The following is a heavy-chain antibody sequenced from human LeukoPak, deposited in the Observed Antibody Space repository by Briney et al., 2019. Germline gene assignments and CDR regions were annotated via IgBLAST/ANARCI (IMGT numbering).Heavy chain of an antibody. CDR2: INPNSGGT. J-gene: IGHJ5*02. CDR1: GYTFTGYY. CDR3: ARVAERYCSGGSCYGNWFDP. Sequence: ASVKVSCKASGYTFTGYYMHWVRQAPGQGLEWMGRINPNSGGTNYAQKFQGRVTMTRDTSISTAYMELSRLRSDDTAVYYCARVAERYCSGGSCYGNWFDPWGQGTLVTVSS. D-gene: IGHD2-15*01. V-gene: IGHV1-2*06.